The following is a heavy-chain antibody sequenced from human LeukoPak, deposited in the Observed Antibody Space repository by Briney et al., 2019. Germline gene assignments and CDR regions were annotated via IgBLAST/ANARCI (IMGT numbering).Heavy chain of an antibody. CDR2: ISYDGSNK. D-gene: IGHD2-2*01. CDR1: GFTFSSYA. V-gene: IGHV3-30-3*01. J-gene: IGHJ4*02. Sequence: GGSLRLSCAASGFTFSSYAMHWVRQAPGKGLEWVAVISYDGSNKYYADSVKGRFTISRDNSKNTLYLQMNSLRAEDTAVYYCAKDKIPLGYCSSTSCYPVGYWGQGTLVTVSS. CDR3: AKDKIPLGYCSSTSCYPVGY.